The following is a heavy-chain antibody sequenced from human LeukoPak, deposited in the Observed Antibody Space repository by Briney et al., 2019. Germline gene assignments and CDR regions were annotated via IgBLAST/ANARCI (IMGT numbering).Heavy chain of an antibody. V-gene: IGHV3-21*01. D-gene: IGHD3-22*01. CDR1: GFTISSYS. CDR3: ARGVQDYYDSSGYLDY. J-gene: IGHJ4*02. CDR2: ISSSNSYI. Sequence: GGSLRLSCAASGFTISSYSMNWVRQAPGKGLEWVSSISSSNSYIYYADSVKGRFTISRDNAKNSLYLQVNSLRAEDTAVYFCARGVQDYYDSSGYLDYWGQGTLVTVSS.